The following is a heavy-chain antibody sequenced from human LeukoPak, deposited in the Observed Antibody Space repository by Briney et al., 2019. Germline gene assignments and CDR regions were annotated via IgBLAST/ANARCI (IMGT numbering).Heavy chain of an antibody. V-gene: IGHV1-8*01. CDR1: GYTFTSYD. Sequence: ASVKVSCKASGYTFTSYDINWVRQATGQGLEWMGWMNPNSGNTGYAQKFQGRVTMTRNTSISTAYMELSSLRSEDTAVYYCARVGPWYYDILTGYYIDYWGQGTLVTVSS. CDR3: ARVGPWYYDILTGYYIDY. J-gene: IGHJ4*02. CDR2: MNPNSGNT. D-gene: IGHD3-9*01.